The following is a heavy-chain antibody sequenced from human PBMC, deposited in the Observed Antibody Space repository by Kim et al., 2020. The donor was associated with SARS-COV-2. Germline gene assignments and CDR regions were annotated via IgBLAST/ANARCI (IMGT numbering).Heavy chain of an antibody. Sequence: ASVKVSCKASGYTFTSYGISWVRQAPGQGLEWMGCISAYNGNTNYAQKLQGRVTMTTDTSTSTAYMELRSLRSDDTAVYYCARERPDIVVVPAADDAFDIWGQGTMVTVSS. D-gene: IGHD2-2*01. CDR1: GYTFTSYG. V-gene: IGHV1-18*01. CDR2: ISAYNGNT. CDR3: ARERPDIVVVPAADDAFDI. J-gene: IGHJ3*02.